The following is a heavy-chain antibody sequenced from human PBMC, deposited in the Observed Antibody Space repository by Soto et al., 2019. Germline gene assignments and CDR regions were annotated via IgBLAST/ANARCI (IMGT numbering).Heavy chain of an antibody. J-gene: IGHJ4*02. Sequence: EVQLVESGGGLVQPGGSLRLSCAASGFTFSTYSMNWVRQAPGKGLEWVSYISSSSRTIYYPDSVKGRFTISRDNAKNSLYLQLNSLRDEDTAVYFCAREGETVVRGVIDYFDYWGQGTLVTVSS. CDR3: AREGETVVRGVIDYFDY. V-gene: IGHV3-48*02. CDR2: ISSSSRTI. D-gene: IGHD3-10*01. CDR1: GFTFSTYS.